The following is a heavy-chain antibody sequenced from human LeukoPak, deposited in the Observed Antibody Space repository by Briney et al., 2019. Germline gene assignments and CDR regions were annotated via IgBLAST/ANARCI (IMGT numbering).Heavy chain of an antibody. CDR2: ISAQNGNT. CDR1: GYMFTSHG. D-gene: IGHD6-25*01. J-gene: IGHJ4*02. V-gene: IGHV1-18*01. Sequence: ASVNVSCKSSGYMFTSHGIHWLRQAPGQGLEWMGWISAQNGNTNYMQQFLGRVTMTRDTSASTVYMELRSLKSDDTAVYYCARESIGGYGFDYWGQGTPVTVAS. CDR3: ARESIGGYGFDY.